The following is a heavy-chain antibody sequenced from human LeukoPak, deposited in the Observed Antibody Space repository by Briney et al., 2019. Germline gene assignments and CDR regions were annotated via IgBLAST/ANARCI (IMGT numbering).Heavy chain of an antibody. V-gene: IGHV5-51*01. CDR3: ARQDTLRYFDWSLDY. Sequence: GGSLQISCKGSGYRFTSYWSGWVRQMPGKGLEWMGIIYPGDSDTRYSPSFQGQVTISADKSITTPYLQWSSLKASDTAMYYCARQDTLRYFDWSLDYWGQGTLVTVSS. D-gene: IGHD3-9*01. J-gene: IGHJ4*02. CDR1: GYRFTSYW. CDR2: IYPGDSDT.